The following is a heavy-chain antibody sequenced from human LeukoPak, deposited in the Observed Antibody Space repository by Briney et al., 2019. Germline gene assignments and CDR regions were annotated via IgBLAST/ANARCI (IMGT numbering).Heavy chain of an antibody. CDR2: INPNSGGT. V-gene: IGHV1-2*02. Sequence: GASVKVSCKASGYTFTGYYMHWVRQAPGQGLEWMGWINPNSGGTNYAQKFQGRVNMTRDTSISTAYMELRRLRSDDTAVYYCARVFGDYYDSSGYFIDYWGQGTLVTVSS. CDR1: GYTFTGYY. D-gene: IGHD3-22*01. CDR3: ARVFGDYYDSSGYFIDY. J-gene: IGHJ4*02.